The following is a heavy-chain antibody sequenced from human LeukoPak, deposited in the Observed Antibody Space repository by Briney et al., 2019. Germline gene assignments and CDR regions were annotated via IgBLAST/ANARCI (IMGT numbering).Heavy chain of an antibody. V-gene: IGHV3-9*01. Sequence: GGSLRLSCAVSGFTFDDYAMHWVRQVPGKGLEWVSGINWNSDSIGYADSVKGRFTISRDNAKNSLYLQMNILRAEDTAVYYCARARSSYGYGDAFDIWGQGTMVTVSS. CDR3: ARARSSYGYGDAFDI. J-gene: IGHJ3*02. CDR2: INWNSDSI. D-gene: IGHD5-18*01. CDR1: GFTFDDYA.